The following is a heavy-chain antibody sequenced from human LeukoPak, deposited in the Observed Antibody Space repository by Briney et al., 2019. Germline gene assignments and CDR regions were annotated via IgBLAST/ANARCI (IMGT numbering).Heavy chain of an antibody. CDR2: INHDGRT. J-gene: IGHJ4*02. Sequence: PSETLSLTCAVYGGSFSGYYWSWIRQLPGKGLEWIGEINHDGRTKYNPSLKSRVTTSVDTSKNQFSLKMRSVTAADTAVYYCARARETEAIDSWGQGTLVTVSS. V-gene: IGHV4-34*01. D-gene: IGHD6-25*01. CDR3: ARARETEAIDS. CDR1: GGSFSGYY.